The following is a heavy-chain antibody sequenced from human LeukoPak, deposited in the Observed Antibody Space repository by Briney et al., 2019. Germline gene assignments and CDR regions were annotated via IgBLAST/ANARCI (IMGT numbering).Heavy chain of an antibody. CDR1: GFTFSSYA. CDR3: ARGGRGYYYYMDV. J-gene: IGHJ6*03. D-gene: IGHD2-15*01. Sequence: GGSLRLSCVASGFTFSSYAMTWVRQGPGKGLEWVSVISGGGGTTYYADSVKGRFTISRDNSKNTLYLQMNSLRAEDTAVYYCARGGRGYYYYMDVWGKGTTVTVSS. CDR2: ISGGGGTT. V-gene: IGHV3-23*01.